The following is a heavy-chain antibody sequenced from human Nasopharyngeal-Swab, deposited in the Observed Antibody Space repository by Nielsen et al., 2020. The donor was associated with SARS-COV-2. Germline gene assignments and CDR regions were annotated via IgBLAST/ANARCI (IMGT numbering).Heavy chain of an antibody. J-gene: IGHJ3*02. CDR3: ARQTIYGGNSHDPFDI. CDR2: IYPGDSDT. Sequence: GASLKISCKGSGYSFTSYWIGWVRQMRGKGLEWMGIIYPGDSDTRYSPSFQGQVTISADKSISTAYLQWSSLKASDTAMYYCARQTIYGGNSHDPFDIWGQGTMVTVSS. V-gene: IGHV5-51*01. D-gene: IGHD4-23*01. CDR1: GYSFTSYW.